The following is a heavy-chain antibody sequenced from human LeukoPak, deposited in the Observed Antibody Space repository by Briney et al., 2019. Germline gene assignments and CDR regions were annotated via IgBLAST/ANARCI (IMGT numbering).Heavy chain of an antibody. J-gene: IGHJ4*02. CDR3: ATFSSSWVFDY. D-gene: IGHD6-6*01. Sequence: SETLSLTCTVSGGSISSYYWSWIRRPPGKGLEWIGYIYYSGSTNYNPSLKSRVTISVDTSKNQFSLKLSSVTAADTAVYYCATFSSSWVFDYWGQGTLVTVSS. CDR2: IYYSGST. CDR1: GGSISSYY. V-gene: IGHV4-59*01.